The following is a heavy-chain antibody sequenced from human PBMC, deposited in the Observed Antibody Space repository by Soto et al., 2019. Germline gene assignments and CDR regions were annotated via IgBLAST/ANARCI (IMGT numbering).Heavy chain of an antibody. J-gene: IGHJ6*02. CDR2: ISYDGTNK. CDR3: AKDLQAYGDYDYYCYGLDV. D-gene: IGHD4-17*01. Sequence: QVQLVEPGGGVVPPGTSLRLSCAASGFTFSTYGMHWVRQTPGKGLEWVALISYDGTNKYYADSVKGRFTISKDNSKNTLYLQMNSLSAEDTAVYYCAKDLQAYGDYDYYCYGLDVWGQGTTVSVSS. CDR1: GFTFSTYG. V-gene: IGHV3-30*18.